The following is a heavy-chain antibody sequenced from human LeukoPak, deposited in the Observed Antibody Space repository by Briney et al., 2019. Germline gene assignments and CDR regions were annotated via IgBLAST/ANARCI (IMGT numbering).Heavy chain of an antibody. V-gene: IGHV4-39*01. CDR3: ARQGDCSGGSCFDY. CDR2: IYYSGST. D-gene: IGHD2-15*01. Sequence: PSETLSLTCTVSGGSISSSSYYWGWIRQPPGKGLGWIGSIYYSGSTYYNPSLKSRVTISVDTSKNQFSLKLSSVTAADTAVYYCARQGDCSGGSCFDYWGQGTLVTVSS. CDR1: GGSISSSSYY. J-gene: IGHJ4*02.